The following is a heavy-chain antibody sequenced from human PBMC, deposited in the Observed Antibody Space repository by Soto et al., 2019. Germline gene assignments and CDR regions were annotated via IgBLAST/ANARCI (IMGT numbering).Heavy chain of an antibody. CDR2: ISYDGSNK. CDR3: ARYPGRSWSKAYYYYGMDV. V-gene: IGHV3-30-3*01. CDR1: GFTFSSYA. J-gene: IGHJ6*02. Sequence: QVQLVESGGGVVQPGRSLRLSCAASGFTFSSYAMHWVRQAPGKGLEWVAVISYDGSNKYYADSVKGRFTISRDSSKNKLYLQKNSLRAEDTAVYYCARYPGRSWSKAYYYYGMDVWGQGTTVTVSS. D-gene: IGHD6-13*01.